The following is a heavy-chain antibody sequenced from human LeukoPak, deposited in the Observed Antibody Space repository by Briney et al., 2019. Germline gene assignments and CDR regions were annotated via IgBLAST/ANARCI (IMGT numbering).Heavy chain of an antibody. V-gene: IGHV1-69*05. J-gene: IGHJ4*02. D-gene: IGHD3-10*01. Sequence: ASVKVSCKASGGTFSSYAISWVREAPGQGLEWMGGIIPIFGTANYAQKFQGRVTITTDESTSTAYMELSSLRSEDTAVYYCAREVRGDIDYWGQGTLVTVSS. CDR2: IIPIFGTA. CDR3: AREVRGDIDY. CDR1: GGTFSSYA.